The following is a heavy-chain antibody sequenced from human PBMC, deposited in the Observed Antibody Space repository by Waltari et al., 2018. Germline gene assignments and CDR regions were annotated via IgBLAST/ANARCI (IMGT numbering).Heavy chain of an antibody. Sequence: QVQLVQSGAEVKKPGSSVKVSCKASGGTFSSYAISWVRQAPGQGLEWMGGIIPIFGTANYAQKFQGRVTITTDESTSTAYMELSSLRSEDTAVYYCATARGHGGNYYYYYGMDVWGQGTTVTVSS. J-gene: IGHJ6*02. D-gene: IGHD2-15*01. CDR3: ATARGHGGNYYYYYGMDV. CDR1: GGTFSSYA. V-gene: IGHV1-69*05. CDR2: IIPIFGTA.